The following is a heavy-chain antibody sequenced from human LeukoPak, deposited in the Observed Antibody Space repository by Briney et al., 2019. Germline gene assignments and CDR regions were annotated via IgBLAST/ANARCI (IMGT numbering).Heavy chain of an antibody. D-gene: IGHD2-15*01. Sequence: SETLSLTCAVYGGSFSGYYWSWIRQPPGKGLEWIGEINHSGSTNYNPSLKSRVTISVDTSKNQFSLKLSSVAAADTAVYYCARGGVDLSYYYYYMDVWGKGTTVTVSS. CDR1: GGSFSGYY. CDR2: INHSGST. V-gene: IGHV4-34*01. CDR3: ARGGVDLSYYYYYMDV. J-gene: IGHJ6*03.